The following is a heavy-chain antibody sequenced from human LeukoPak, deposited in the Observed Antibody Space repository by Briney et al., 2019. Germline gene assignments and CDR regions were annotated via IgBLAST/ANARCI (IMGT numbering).Heavy chain of an antibody. J-gene: IGHJ4*02. CDR2: ISAYNGNT. Sequence: ASVKVSCKASGYTFTSYGISWVRQAPGQGLEWMGWISAYNGNTNYAQKLQDRVTMTTDTSTSTAYMELRSLRSDDTAVYYCARELAAAGTPSYWGQGTLVTVSS. D-gene: IGHD6-13*01. CDR3: ARELAAAGTPSY. CDR1: GYTFTSYG. V-gene: IGHV1-18*01.